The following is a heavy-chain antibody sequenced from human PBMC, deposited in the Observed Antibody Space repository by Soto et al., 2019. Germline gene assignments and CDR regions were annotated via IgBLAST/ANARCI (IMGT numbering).Heavy chain of an antibody. CDR1: GYTFTSYG. CDR3: ARVHFGWPTTIFGVVIDFDY. D-gene: IGHD3-3*01. J-gene: IGHJ4*02. Sequence: GASVKVSCKASGYTFTSYGISWVRQAPGQGLEWMGWISAYNGNTNYAQKLQGRVTMTTDTSTSTAYMELRSLRSDDTAVYYCARVHFGWPTTIFGVVIDFDYWGQGTLVTVSS. V-gene: IGHV1-18*01. CDR2: ISAYNGNT.